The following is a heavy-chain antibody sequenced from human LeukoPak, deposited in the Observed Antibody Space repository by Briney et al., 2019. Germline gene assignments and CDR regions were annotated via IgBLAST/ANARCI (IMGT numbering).Heavy chain of an antibody. CDR2: LSYTGKT. CDR3: SEGYFEPFDH. Sequence: SETLSLTCNVSGVSVSTSHWNWIRQRPGKGLEWIGCLSYTGKTDYNPSLKSRVSISLGSSNNHFSLKLTSVTAADTAVYYCSEGYFEPFDHWGQGILVTVSP. CDR1: GVSVSTSH. V-gene: IGHV4-59*02. D-gene: IGHD2/OR15-2a*01. J-gene: IGHJ4*02.